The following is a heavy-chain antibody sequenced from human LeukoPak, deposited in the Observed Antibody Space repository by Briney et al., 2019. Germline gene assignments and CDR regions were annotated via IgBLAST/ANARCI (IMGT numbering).Heavy chain of an antibody. Sequence: SVKVSCKASGGTFISYAISWVRQAPGQGLEWMGGIIPIFGTANYAQKFQGRVTITTDESTSTAYMEQSSLRSEDTAAYYCARDSSLAFDYWGQGTLVTVSS. J-gene: IGHJ4*02. V-gene: IGHV1-69*05. CDR3: ARDSSLAFDY. D-gene: IGHD6-6*01. CDR1: GGTFISYA. CDR2: IIPIFGTA.